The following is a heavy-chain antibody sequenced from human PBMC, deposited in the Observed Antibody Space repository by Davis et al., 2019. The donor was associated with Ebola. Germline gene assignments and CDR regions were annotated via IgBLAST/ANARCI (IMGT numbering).Heavy chain of an antibody. J-gene: IGHJ4*02. CDR1: GYTFTGYY. Sequence: ASVKVSCKASGYTFTGYYMHWVRQAPGQGLEWMGWINPNSGGTNYAQKFQGRVTMTRDTSISTAYMELSRLRSDDTAVYYCAREGITIFGVVTPVGYNYWGQGTLVTVSS. CDR2: INPNSGGT. CDR3: AREGITIFGVVTPVGYNY. D-gene: IGHD3-3*01. V-gene: IGHV1-2*02.